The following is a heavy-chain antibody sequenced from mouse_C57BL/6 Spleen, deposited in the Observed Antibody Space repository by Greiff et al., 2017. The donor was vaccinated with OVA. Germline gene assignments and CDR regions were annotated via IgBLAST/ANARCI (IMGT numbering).Heavy chain of an antibody. Sequence: QVQLQQPGAELVRPGSSVKLSCKASGYTFTSYWMPWVKQRPIQGLEWIGNIDPSDSATHYNQKFKDKATLTVDTSSSTAYMQLSSLTSEDSAVYYCARGVDDWGKGTTLTVSS. J-gene: IGHJ2*01. CDR2: IDPSDSAT. CDR3: ARGVDD. V-gene: IGHV1-52*01. CDR1: GYTFTSYW.